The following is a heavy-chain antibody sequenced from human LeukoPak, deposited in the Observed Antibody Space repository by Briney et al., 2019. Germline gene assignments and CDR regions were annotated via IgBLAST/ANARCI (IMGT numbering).Heavy chain of an antibody. D-gene: IGHD2/OR15-2a*01. CDR2: IYYSGST. J-gene: IGHJ3*02. Sequence: TSETLSLTCTASGGSISSSSYYWGWIRQPPGKGLEWIGSIYYSGSTYYNPSLKSRVTISVDTSKNQFSLKLSSVTAADTAVYYCAGRGGVATFWSDAFDIWGQGTMVTVSS. CDR3: AGRGGVATFWSDAFDI. CDR1: GGSISSSSYY. V-gene: IGHV4-39*01.